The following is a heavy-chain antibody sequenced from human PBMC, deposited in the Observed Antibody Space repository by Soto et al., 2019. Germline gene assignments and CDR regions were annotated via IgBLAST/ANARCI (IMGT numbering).Heavy chain of an antibody. D-gene: IGHD5-18*01. J-gene: IGHJ6*02. Sequence: EVQLVETGGGLIQPGGSLSLSCAASGLAVTSNYMSWVSQSPGTGLEWVSIVYSSGTTYYADSVKGRFTFSRDKSKNTIYLQMRNLRAEDTAVYYCARVDTYDYYYSMDVWGQGTTVTVSS. CDR3: ARVDTYDYYYSMDV. CDR2: VYSSGTT. V-gene: IGHV3-53*02. CDR1: GLAVTSNY.